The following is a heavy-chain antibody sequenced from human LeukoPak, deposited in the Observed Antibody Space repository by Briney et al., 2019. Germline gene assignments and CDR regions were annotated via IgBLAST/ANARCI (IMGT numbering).Heavy chain of an antibody. J-gene: IGHJ6*02. CDR3: ARGHSSSWSRYYYYGMDV. D-gene: IGHD6-13*01. Sequence: SETLSLTCSVSGGSISTYFWSWIRQPPGKGLEWIGYIHDSGSTNYNPSLKSRVTISVDTSKNQFSLKLSSVTAADTAVYYCARGHSSSWSRYYYYGMDVWGQGTTVTVSS. V-gene: IGHV4-59*01. CDR1: GGSISTYF. CDR2: IHDSGST.